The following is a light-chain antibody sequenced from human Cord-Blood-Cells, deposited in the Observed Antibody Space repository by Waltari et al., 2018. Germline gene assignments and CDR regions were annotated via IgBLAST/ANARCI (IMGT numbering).Light chain of an antibody. J-gene: IGLJ3*02. CDR1: TGAVTSGHY. CDR2: DKS. V-gene: IGLV7-46*01. Sequence: QAVVTQEPSLTVSPGGTVTLTCGSSTGAVTSGHYPYWFQQKPGQAPRTLIYDKSNKHPWTPAWCAGSLLGGKAALTLSGAQPEDEAGYYCLLSYSGARVFGGGPKLTVL. CDR3: LLSYSGARV.